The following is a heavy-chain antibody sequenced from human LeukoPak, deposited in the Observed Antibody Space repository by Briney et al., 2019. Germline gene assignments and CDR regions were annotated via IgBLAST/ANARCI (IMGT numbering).Heavy chain of an antibody. CDR3: ARDHHYYDRSGHDY. J-gene: IGHJ4*02. V-gene: IGHV4-39*07. Sequence: SETLSLTCTVSGGSISSSSYYWGWIRQPPGKGLEWIGSIYYSGSTYYNPSLKSRVTMSVDTSNYQFSLRLSSVTAADTAVYYCARDHHYYDRSGHDYWGQGTLVTVSS. CDR1: GGSISSSSYY. D-gene: IGHD3-22*01. CDR2: IYYSGST.